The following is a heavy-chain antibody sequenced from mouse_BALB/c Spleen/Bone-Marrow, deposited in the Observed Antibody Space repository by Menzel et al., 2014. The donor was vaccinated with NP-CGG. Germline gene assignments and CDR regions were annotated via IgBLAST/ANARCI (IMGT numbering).Heavy chain of an antibody. CDR1: GFTFSAYS. CDR3: SKDGGYDYSYYFDY. CDR2: ISSGGHDT. Sequence: DVQLQESGGGLVKPGGSLKLSCAASGFTFSAYSMSWVRQTPERRLEWVATISSGGHDTYYPDSVKGRFTISRDNAKNTLYLQMNSLKSVDSAVYYCSKDGGYDYSYYFDYWGQGTTLTVSS. J-gene: IGHJ2*01. D-gene: IGHD2-4*01. V-gene: IGHV5-6-4*01.